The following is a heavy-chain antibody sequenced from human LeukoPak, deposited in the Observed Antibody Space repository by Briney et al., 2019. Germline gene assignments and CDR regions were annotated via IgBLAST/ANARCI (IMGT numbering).Heavy chain of an antibody. Sequence: GGSLRPSRAASGFTFREYSMSWVRQAPGKGLEWVSNIRSNGGDTYYTDSVKGRFTISRDNSKNTLYLEMNSLRAEDTAVYYCAKGGYATWFDPWGQGTLVTVSS. CDR3: AKGGYATWFDP. D-gene: IGHD2-15*01. CDR2: IRSNGGDT. J-gene: IGHJ5*02. CDR1: GFTFREYS. V-gene: IGHV3-23*01.